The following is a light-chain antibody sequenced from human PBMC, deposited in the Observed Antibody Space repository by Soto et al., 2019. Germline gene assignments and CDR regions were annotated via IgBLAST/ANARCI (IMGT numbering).Light chain of an antibody. Sequence: EIVLTQSPATLSLSPGESATLSCRVSQSVGTSLAWHQQKPGQAPRLLIFHSFERAVAIPARFSGSGSGTDFTLTISSLEPEDSAVYYCQQRNNWGLTFGPGTTVVVK. V-gene: IGKV3-11*01. J-gene: IGKJ3*01. CDR2: HSF. CDR1: QSVGTS. CDR3: QQRNNWGLT.